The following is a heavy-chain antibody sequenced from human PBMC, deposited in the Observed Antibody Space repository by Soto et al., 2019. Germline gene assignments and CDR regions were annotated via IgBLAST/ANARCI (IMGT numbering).Heavy chain of an antibody. D-gene: IGHD3-22*01. Sequence: QVQLVQAGAEVKKPGASVKVSCKASGYTFTSYDINWVRQATGQGLEWMGWMNPNSGNTGYAQKFQGRVTMTRNTSISTADMELSSLRSEDTAVYYCARGRYYEGDLDYWGQGTLVTVSS. J-gene: IGHJ4*02. CDR3: ARGRYYEGDLDY. CDR2: MNPNSGNT. V-gene: IGHV1-8*01. CDR1: GYTFTSYD.